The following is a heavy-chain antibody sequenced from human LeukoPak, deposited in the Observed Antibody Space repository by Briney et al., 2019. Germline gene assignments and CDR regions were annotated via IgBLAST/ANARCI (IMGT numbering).Heavy chain of an antibody. CDR2: IYYSGST. D-gene: IGHD1-26*01. V-gene: IGHV4-39*07. Sequence: SETLSLTCTVSGGSISSSSYYWGWIRQPPGKGLEWIGSIYYSGSTYYNPSLKSRVTISVDTSKNQFSLRLSSVTAADTAVYYCTRGGELMNFWGQGTLVTVSS. CDR1: GGSISSSSYY. J-gene: IGHJ4*02. CDR3: TRGGELMNF.